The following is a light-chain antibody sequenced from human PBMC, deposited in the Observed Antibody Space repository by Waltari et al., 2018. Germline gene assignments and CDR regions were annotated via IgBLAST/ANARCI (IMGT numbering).Light chain of an antibody. J-gene: IGKJ1*01. CDR1: PTVDKW. CDR2: KAS. V-gene: IGKV1-5*03. Sequence: DIQLNQSPSTLSASVGDRVTITCRASPTVDKWLAWYQQKPGKVPKVLISKASSLESGVPSRFSGSGSGTDFTLSISSLQLDDFATYYCQQYYNYSWTFGQGTKVDIK. CDR3: QQYYNYSWT.